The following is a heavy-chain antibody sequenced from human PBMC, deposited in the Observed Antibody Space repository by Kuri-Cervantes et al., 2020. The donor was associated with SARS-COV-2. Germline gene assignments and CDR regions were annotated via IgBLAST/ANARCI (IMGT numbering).Heavy chain of an antibody. CDR3: ARDCCDYGDYEDAFDI. CDR1: GFTFDDYA. V-gene: IGHV3-21*01. J-gene: IGHJ3*02. CDR2: ITSGSSYI. D-gene: IGHD4-17*01. Sequence: GGSLRLSCAASGFTFDDYAMHWVRQAPGKGLEWVSSITSGSSYIYYADSVKGRFTISRDNAKNSLYLQMNSLRAEDTAVYYCARDCCDYGDYEDAFDIWGQGTMVTVSS.